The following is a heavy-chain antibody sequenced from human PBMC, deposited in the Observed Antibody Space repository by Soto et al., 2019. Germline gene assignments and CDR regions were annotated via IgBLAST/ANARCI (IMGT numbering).Heavy chain of an antibody. V-gene: IGHV5-51*01. CDR3: ARAYDSRDERDDFDI. D-gene: IGHD3-22*01. CDR2: IYPGDSDT. J-gene: IGHJ3*02. CDR1: GYSFTSYW. Sequence: GESLKISCKGSGYSFTSYWIGWVRQMPGKGLEWMGIIYPGDSDTRYSPSFQGQVTISADKSISTAYLQWSSLKASDTAMYYCARAYDSRDERDDFDIWGQGTMVTVPS.